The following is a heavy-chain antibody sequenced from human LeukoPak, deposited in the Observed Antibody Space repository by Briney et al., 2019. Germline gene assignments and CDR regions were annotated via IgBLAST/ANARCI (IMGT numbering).Heavy chain of an antibody. CDR1: GYTFTGYY. V-gene: IGHV1-2*02. CDR2: INPNSGGT. Sequence: ASVKVSCKASGYTFTGYYMHWVRQAPGQGLEWMGWINPNSGGTNYAQDFHGRVTMTTDTSTSTAYMELRSLRSDDTAVYYCARDWYYYGSGSSLPIDYWGQGTLVTVSS. J-gene: IGHJ4*02. D-gene: IGHD3-10*01. CDR3: ARDWYYYGSGSSLPIDY.